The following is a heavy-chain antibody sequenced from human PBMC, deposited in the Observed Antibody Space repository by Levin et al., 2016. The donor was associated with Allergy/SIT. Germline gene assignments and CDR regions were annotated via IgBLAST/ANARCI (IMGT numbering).Heavy chain of an antibody. D-gene: IGHD1-26*01. CDR2: ISAYNGNT. J-gene: IGHJ6*02. V-gene: IGHV1-18*01. CDR3: ARDSTIVGAPVYYGMDV. Sequence: WVRQAPGQGLEWMGWISAYNGNTNYAQKLQGRVTMTTDTSTSTAYMELRSLRSDDTAVYYCARDSTIVGAPVYYGMDVWGQGTTGTVSS.